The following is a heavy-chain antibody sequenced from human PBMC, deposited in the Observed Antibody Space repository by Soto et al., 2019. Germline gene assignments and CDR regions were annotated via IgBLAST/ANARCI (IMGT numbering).Heavy chain of an antibody. V-gene: IGHV4-59*08. CDR1: GGSISSYY. Sequence: SETLSLTCTVSGGSISSYYWTWIRQPPGKGLEWIGYIYYSGSTNYNPSLKSRVTISVDTSKTQFSLKLSSVTAADTAVYYCARHLSSYFLSGYSTSAVFDIWGHSKIVSV. D-gene: IGHD3-3*01. CDR3: ARHLSSYFLSGYSTSAVFDI. J-gene: IGHJ3*02. CDR2: IYYSGST.